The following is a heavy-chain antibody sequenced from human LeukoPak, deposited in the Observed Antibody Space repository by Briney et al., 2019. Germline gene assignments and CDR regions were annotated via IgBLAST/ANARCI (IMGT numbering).Heavy chain of an antibody. D-gene: IGHD4-11*01. CDR3: ARGPYSNYLNWYFDL. Sequence: GASVTVSCKASGYTFTGYYMHWVRQAPGQGLEWMGWINPNSGGTNYAQKFQGRVTMTRDTSISTAYMELSRLRSDDTAVYYCARGPYSNYLNWYFDLWGRGTLVTVSS. J-gene: IGHJ2*01. CDR1: GYTFTGYY. V-gene: IGHV1-2*02. CDR2: INPNSGGT.